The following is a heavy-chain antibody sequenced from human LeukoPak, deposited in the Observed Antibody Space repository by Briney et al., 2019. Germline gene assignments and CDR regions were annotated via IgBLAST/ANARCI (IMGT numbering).Heavy chain of an antibody. Sequence: GGSLRLSCAASGFTFDDYGMSWVRQAPGKGLEWVSGINWNGGSTGYADSVKGRFTISRDNSKNTLYVQMNSLRVEDTAVYYCATGGTGPQRRAFDFWGQGTMVTVSS. J-gene: IGHJ3*01. V-gene: IGHV3-20*04. CDR1: GFTFDDYG. CDR3: ATGGTGPQRRAFDF. CDR2: INWNGGST. D-gene: IGHD1-1*01.